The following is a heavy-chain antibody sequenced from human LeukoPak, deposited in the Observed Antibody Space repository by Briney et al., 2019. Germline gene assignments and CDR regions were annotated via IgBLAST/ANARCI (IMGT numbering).Heavy chain of an antibody. D-gene: IGHD3-10*01. Sequence: GASVKVSCKASGYTFTGYYMHWVRQAPGQGLEWMGWINPNSGGTNYAQKFQGRVTMTRDTSISTAYMELSRLRSDDTAVYYCARVKGALLLWFGSAWFDPWGQGTLVTVSS. CDR3: ARVKGALLLWFGSAWFDP. V-gene: IGHV1-2*02. CDR2: INPNSGGT. CDR1: GYTFTGYY. J-gene: IGHJ5*02.